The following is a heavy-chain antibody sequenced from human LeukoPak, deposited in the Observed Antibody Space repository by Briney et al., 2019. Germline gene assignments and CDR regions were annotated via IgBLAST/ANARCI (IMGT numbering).Heavy chain of an antibody. CDR3: ARCNSNYVSWFDP. D-gene: IGHD4-11*01. Sequence: SETLSLTCTVSGGSISSYYWSWIRQPPGKGLEWIGYIYYSGSTNYSPSLQSRVTISVDTSKNQFSLNLTSVTAADTAVYYCARCNSNYVSWFDPWGQGTRVTVSS. CDR2: IYYSGST. V-gene: IGHV4-59*01. J-gene: IGHJ5*02. CDR1: GGSISSYY.